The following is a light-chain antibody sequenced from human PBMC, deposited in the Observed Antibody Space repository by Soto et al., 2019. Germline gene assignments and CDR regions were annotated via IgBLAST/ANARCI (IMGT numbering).Light chain of an antibody. J-gene: IGKJ1*01. Sequence: EIVLTQSPVTLSLSPGARAPLSCRASQSINNYLAWYQQNPGQAPRLLIYDASNRATGIPARFSGSGSGTEFTLTISSLQSEDFAVYYCQQYNNWPRTFGQGTKVDIK. CDR1: QSINNY. V-gene: IGKV3-11*01. CDR2: DAS. CDR3: QQYNNWPRT.